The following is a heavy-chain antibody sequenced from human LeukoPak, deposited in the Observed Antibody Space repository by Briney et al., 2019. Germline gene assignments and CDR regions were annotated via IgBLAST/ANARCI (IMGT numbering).Heavy chain of an antibody. D-gene: IGHD3-9*01. CDR3: ARVLLRYFNPDYFDY. CDR1: GFTFSSSY. CDR2: IKQDGSEK. V-gene: IGHV3-7*03. Sequence: GGSLRLSCAVSGFTFSSSYMNWVRQAPGKGQEWVANIKQDGSEKYYVDSVKGRFTISRDNAQNSLYLQMNSLRAEDTAVYYCARVLLRYFNPDYFDYWGQGTLVTVSS. J-gene: IGHJ4*02.